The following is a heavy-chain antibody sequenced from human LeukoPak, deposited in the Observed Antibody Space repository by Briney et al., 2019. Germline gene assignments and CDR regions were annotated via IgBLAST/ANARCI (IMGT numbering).Heavy chain of an antibody. CDR2: INGDGGGV. CDR1: KFTFRYYA. J-gene: IGHJ4*02. D-gene: IGHD5-18*01. V-gene: IGHV3-9*01. Sequence: PGGSLRLSCVGSKFTFRYYAMHWVRQAPGRGLDWVAGINGDGGGVAYADSVVGRFTISRDYAETSLYLQMNSLRPEDTALYYCARDRGGKVDTGAVEYWGQGTQVAVSS. CDR3: ARDRGGKVDTGAVEY.